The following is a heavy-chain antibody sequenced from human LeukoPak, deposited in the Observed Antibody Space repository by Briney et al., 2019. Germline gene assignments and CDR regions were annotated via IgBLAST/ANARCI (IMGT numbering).Heavy chain of an antibody. CDR2: IQYDGTNK. Sequence: GGSLRLSCAVSGFTFSIYGMHWVRQAPAQGLEWVAFIQYDGTNKYYVDSVKGRFTISRDNSKNTLYLQMNSLRAEDTAVYYCAKDSYRASNYDYSGQGTLGTFSS. CDR1: GFTFSIYG. D-gene: IGHD4/OR15-4a*01. CDR3: AKDSYRASNYDY. V-gene: IGHV3-30*02. J-gene: IGHJ4*02.